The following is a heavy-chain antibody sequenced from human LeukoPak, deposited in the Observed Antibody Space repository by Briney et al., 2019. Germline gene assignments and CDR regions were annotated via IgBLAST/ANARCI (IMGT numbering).Heavy chain of an antibody. CDR3: ARVSPEGNMVRGVISDY. CDR2: ISSASGSI. CDR1: GFTFSSNS. D-gene: IGHD3-10*01. J-gene: IGHJ4*02. V-gene: IGHV3-48*04. Sequence: GGSLRLSCVASGFTFSSNSMNWVRQAPGKGLEWVSYISSASGSIYYADSVKGRFTVSRDNAKNSLYLQMNSLRAEDTAVYYCARVSPEGNMVRGVISDYWGQGTLVTVSS.